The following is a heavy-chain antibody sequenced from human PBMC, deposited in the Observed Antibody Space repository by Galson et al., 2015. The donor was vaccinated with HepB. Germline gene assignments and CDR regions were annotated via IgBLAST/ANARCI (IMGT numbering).Heavy chain of an antibody. CDR3: ARVDWQYFFDY. V-gene: IGHV3-11*05. J-gene: IGHJ4*01. D-gene: IGHD3-9*01. Sequence: SLRLSCAASGFTFSDYYMTWVRPTPGKGLECLSYISSDSSYPQYADSLGGRFTISRDNAKKSLYLQMSSLRVEDTAVYYCARVDWQYFFDYWGHGTLVTVSS. CDR2: ISSDSSYP. CDR1: GFTFSDYY.